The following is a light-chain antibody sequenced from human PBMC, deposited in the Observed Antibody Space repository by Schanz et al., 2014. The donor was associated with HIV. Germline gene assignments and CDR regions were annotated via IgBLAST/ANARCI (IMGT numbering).Light chain of an antibody. J-gene: IGLJ3*02. V-gene: IGLV1-44*01. CDR2: NSY. Sequence: QSVLTQPPSTSGTPGQRVTMSCSGSNSNFRRNAVNWYQHLPGTAPKLLIYNSYHRPSGVPDRFSGSKSGTSASLAISGLQSEDEADYYCAAWDGSLNVWVFGGGTKLTVL. CDR3: AAWDGSLNVWV. CDR1: NSNFRRNA.